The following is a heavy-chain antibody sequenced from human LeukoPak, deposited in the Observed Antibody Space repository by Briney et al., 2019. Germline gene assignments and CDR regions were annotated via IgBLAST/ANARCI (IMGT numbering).Heavy chain of an antibody. V-gene: IGHV1-69*10. Sequence: SVKVSCKASGGTFSDYALNWVRQAPGQGLEWKGVFIPILGTANSTQNFQDRVTITADISTNTVYMELSSLRSKDTAVYFCAGIPVFGVVLHQEPVWGKGTTVTVSS. CDR1: GGTFSDYA. J-gene: IGHJ6*04. CDR2: FIPILGTA. CDR3: AGIPVFGVVLHQEPV. D-gene: IGHD3-3*01.